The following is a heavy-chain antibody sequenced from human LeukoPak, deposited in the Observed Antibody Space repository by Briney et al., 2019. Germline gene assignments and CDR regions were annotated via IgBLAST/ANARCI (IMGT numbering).Heavy chain of an antibody. V-gene: IGHV3-7*01. CDR2: IKQDGSEK. CDR1: GFTFSSYW. D-gene: IGHD1-1*01. CDR3: ARERYNWNGGVTFADY. J-gene: IGHJ4*02. Sequence: SGGSLRLSCAASGFTFSSYWMSWVRQAPGKGLEWVANIKQDGSEKYYVDSVKGRFTISRDNAKNSLYLQMNSLRAEDTAVYYCARERYNWNGGVTFADYWGQGTLVTVSS.